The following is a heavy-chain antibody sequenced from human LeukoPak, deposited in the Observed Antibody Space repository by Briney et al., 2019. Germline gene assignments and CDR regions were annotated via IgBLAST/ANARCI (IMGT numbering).Heavy chain of an antibody. CDR2: IVVGSGNT. Sequence: SVKVSCKASGFTFTSSAVQWVRQARGQRLEWIGWIVVGSGNTNYAQKFQERVTITRDMSTSTAYMELSSLRSEDAAVYYCAADGEAHDAFDIWGQGTMVTVSS. CDR1: GFTFTSSA. V-gene: IGHV1-58*01. J-gene: IGHJ3*02. CDR3: AADGEAHDAFDI.